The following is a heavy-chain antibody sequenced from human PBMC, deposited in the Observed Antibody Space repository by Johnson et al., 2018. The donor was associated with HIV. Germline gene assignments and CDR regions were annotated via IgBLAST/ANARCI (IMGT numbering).Heavy chain of an antibody. V-gene: IGHV3-20*04. J-gene: IGHJ3*02. CDR1: GFTFDDYG. Sequence: MLLVESGGGVVRPGGSLRLSCAASGFTFDDYGMSWVRQAPGQGLEWVSAISGIGGNKYSGDTVKGRFTISRDNAKNSLYLQMNSLRAEDTAVYYCARDRTSRQGGAFDIWGQGTMVTVSS. CDR2: ISGIGGNK. CDR3: ARDRTSRQGGAFDI.